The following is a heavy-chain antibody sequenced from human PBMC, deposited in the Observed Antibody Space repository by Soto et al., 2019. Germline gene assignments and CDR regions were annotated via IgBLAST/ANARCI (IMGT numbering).Heavy chain of an antibody. CDR1: GFTFSSYS. CDR3: ARGSTTGTTRNFFY. D-gene: IGHD1-1*01. Sequence: EVQLVESGGGLVKPGGSLRLSCAASGFTFSSYSMNWVRQAPGKGLEWVSSISSSSSYIYYADSVKGRFTISRDNAKNSLYLQMNSLRAEDTAVYYCARGSTTGTTRNFFYWGQGTLVTVSS. J-gene: IGHJ4*02. CDR2: ISSSSSYI. V-gene: IGHV3-21*01.